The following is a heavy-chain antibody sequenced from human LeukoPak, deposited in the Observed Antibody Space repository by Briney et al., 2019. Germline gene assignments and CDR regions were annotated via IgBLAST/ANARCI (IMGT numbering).Heavy chain of an antibody. V-gene: IGHV4-4*07. J-gene: IGHJ5*02. CDR1: GGSISPYF. CDR3: AREDLKLPHNWFDP. CDR2: ITSAGDT. Sequence: SETLSLTCTVSGGSISPYFWSWIRQPAGKGLEWIGRITSAGDTVYNPSLRGRVTMSLDTSKNQFSLILNSVTASDTALCYCAREDLKLPHNWFDPWGQGTLVTVSS.